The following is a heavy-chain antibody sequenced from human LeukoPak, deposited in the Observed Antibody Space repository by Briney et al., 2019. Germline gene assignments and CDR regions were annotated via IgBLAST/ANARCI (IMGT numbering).Heavy chain of an antibody. D-gene: IGHD6-19*01. J-gene: IGHJ4*02. V-gene: IGHV3-9*03. CDR3: AKDLHRSGWYSPGFDY. CDR2: ISWNSGSI. CDR1: GFTFDDYA. Sequence: GGSLRLSCAASGFTFDDYAMHWVRQAPGKGLEWVSGISWNSGSIGYADSVKGRFTISRDNAKNSLYLQMNSLRAEDMALYYCAKDLHRSGWYSPGFDYWGQGTLVTVSS.